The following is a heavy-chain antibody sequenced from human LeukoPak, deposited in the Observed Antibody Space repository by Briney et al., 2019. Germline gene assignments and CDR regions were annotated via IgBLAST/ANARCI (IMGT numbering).Heavy chain of an antibody. D-gene: IGHD2-2*01. J-gene: IGHJ4*02. CDR2: IIPIFGTA. CDR3: ARSFYCSSTSCYYDY. CDR1: GGTFSSYA. Sequence: ASVKVSCKASGGTFSSYAISWVRQAPGQGLEWMGGIIPIFGTANYAQKFQGRVTIAADESTSTAYMELSSLGSEDTAVYYCARSFYCSSTSCYYDYWGQGTLVTVSS. V-gene: IGHV1-69*01.